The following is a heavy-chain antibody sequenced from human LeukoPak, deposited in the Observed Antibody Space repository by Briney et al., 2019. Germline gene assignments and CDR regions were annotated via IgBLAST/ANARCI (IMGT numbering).Heavy chain of an antibody. J-gene: IGHJ5*02. CDR3: ARESPRYCSSTSCHPGANWFDP. CDR1: GGSITGDY. CDR2: VYSSGST. D-gene: IGHD2-2*01. Sequence: SETLSLTCTVSGGSITGDYWSWIRQPPRKGLEWIGYVYSSGSTNYNPSLKSRVTISVDTSKNQFSLKLSSVTAADTAVYYCARESPRYCSSTSCHPGANWFDPWGQGTLVTVSS. V-gene: IGHV4-59*12.